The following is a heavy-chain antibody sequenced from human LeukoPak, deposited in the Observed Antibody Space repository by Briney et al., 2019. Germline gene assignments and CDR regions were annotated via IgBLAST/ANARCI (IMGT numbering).Heavy chain of an antibody. Sequence: TGGSLTLSCAASGFTVSSNYMSWVRQAPGSGLEWVSLTYSDGITYYADSVKGRFTISRDNSKNTLYLQMNSLRAEDTAVYYCASTKGNYYNPFDYWGQGTLVTVSS. CDR2: TYSDGIT. CDR3: ASTKGNYYNPFDY. CDR1: GFTVSSNY. V-gene: IGHV3-53*01. J-gene: IGHJ4*02. D-gene: IGHD3-10*01.